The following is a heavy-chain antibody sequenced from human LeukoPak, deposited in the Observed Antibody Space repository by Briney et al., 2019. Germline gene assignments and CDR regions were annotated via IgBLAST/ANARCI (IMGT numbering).Heavy chain of an antibody. CDR1: GGSIAGSSDY. J-gene: IGHJ4*02. Sequence: SETLFLTCSVSGGSIAGSSDYWGWIRQPPGKGRQWIGSVYYIGITDYNPSLKSRVTTSVDTSENKFSLNLTSVTAADTAVYYCARRSIAAAVDYWGQGTLVTVSS. CDR3: ARRSIAAAVDY. V-gene: IGHV4-39*01. CDR2: VYYIGIT. D-gene: IGHD6-13*01.